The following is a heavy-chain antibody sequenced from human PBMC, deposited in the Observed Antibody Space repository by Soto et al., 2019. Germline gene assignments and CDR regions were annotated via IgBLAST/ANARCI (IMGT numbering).Heavy chain of an antibody. CDR1: GGSVSSGSYY. Sequence: SETLSLTCTVSGGSVSSGSYYWSWIRHPPGKGLEWIGYIYYSGSTNYNPSLKSRVTISVDTSKNQFSLKLSSVTAADTAVYYCARVGIAARGYVLPPIDYWGQGTLVAVSS. J-gene: IGHJ4*02. D-gene: IGHD6-6*01. CDR2: IYYSGST. CDR3: ARVGIAARGYVLPPIDY. V-gene: IGHV4-61*01.